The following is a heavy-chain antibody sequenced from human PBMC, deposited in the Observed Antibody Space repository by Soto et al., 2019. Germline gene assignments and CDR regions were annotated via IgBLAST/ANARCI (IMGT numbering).Heavy chain of an antibody. D-gene: IGHD6-6*01. V-gene: IGHV2-70*01. CDR1: GFSLSTSGMC. CDR3: ARISSSSDYYYYYGMDA. Sequence: SGPTLVNPTQTLTLTCTFSGFSLSTSGMCVSWIRQPPGKALEWLALIDWDDDKYYSTSLKTRLTISKDTSKNQVVLTMTNMDPVDTATYYCARISSSSDYYYYYGMDAWGQGTTVTVSS. CDR2: IDWDDDK. J-gene: IGHJ6*02.